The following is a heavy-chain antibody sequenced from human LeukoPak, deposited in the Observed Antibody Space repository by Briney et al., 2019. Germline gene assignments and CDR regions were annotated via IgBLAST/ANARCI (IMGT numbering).Heavy chain of an antibody. Sequence: ASVKVSCKASGYTFTGYYMHWVRQAPGQGLEWMGWINPNSGGTNYAQKFQGRVTMTRDTSISTAYMELSRLRSDDTAVYYCARLGPLDYDFWSGWGGSPEYYYYYYHMDVWGKGTTVTVSS. J-gene: IGHJ6*03. CDR3: ARLGPLDYDFWSGWGGSPEYYYYYYHMDV. D-gene: IGHD3-3*01. CDR2: INPNSGGT. CDR1: GYTFTGYY. V-gene: IGHV1-2*02.